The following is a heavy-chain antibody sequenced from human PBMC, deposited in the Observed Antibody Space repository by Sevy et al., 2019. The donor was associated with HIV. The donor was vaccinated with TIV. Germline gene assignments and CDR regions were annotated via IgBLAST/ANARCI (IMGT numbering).Heavy chain of an antibody. J-gene: IGHJ1*01. CDR1: GFTFSSYA. CDR2: ISGSGGST. V-gene: IGHV3-23*01. Sequence: GGSLRLSCAASGFTFSSYAMSWVRQAPGKGLEWVSAISGSGGSTYYADSVKGRFTISRDNSKNTLYLQMNSLGAEDTAVYYCATTSIAVAGPRYFQHWGQGTLVTVSS. CDR3: ATTSIAVAGPRYFQH. D-gene: IGHD6-19*01.